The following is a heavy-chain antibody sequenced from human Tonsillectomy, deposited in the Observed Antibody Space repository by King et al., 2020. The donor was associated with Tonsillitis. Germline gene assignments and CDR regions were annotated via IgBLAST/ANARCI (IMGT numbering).Heavy chain of an antibody. CDR1: GGSISSYY. Sequence: VQLQESGPGLVKPSETLSLTCTVSGGSISSYYWNWIRQPPGKELEWIGYIYYSGSTNYNPSLKSRVTISVDTSPNQFSLKLTSVTAADTAVHYCARGGRDSGSPGRVDYWGQGTLVTVSS. CDR3: ARGGRDSGSPGRVDY. J-gene: IGHJ4*02. V-gene: IGHV4-59*01. CDR2: IYYSGST. D-gene: IGHD1-26*01.